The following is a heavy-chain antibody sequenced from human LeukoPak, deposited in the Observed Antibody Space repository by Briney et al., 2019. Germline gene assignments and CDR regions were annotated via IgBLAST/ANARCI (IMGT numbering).Heavy chain of an antibody. CDR3: ARGVCSGTSCYWGHNWFDP. CDR1: GYTFTSYY. V-gene: IGHV1-46*01. CDR2: INPSGDGDST. J-gene: IGHJ5*02. Sequence: ASVKVSCKASGYTFTSYYIHWVRQAAGQGLEWMGIINPSGDGDSTSYAQKFQGRVIMTRDMSTNTVYVELSSLRSEDTAVYYCARGVCSGTSCYWGHNWFDPWGQGTLVTVSS. D-gene: IGHD2-2*01.